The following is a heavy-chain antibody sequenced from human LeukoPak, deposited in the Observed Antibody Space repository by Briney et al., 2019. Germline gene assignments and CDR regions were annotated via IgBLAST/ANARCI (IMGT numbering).Heavy chain of an antibody. V-gene: IGHV3-48*01. CDR2: ITSGSTTI. CDR3: AREDFRSHFDY. CDR1: GFTFSSYS. D-gene: IGHD3/OR15-3a*01. Sequence: PGGSLRLSCVASGFTFSSYSMSWVRQAPGKGLEWVSYITSGSTTIYYADSVKGRFTISRDDSKNSMYLQMNSLRAEDTAVYYCAREDFRSHFDYWGQGTLVTVSS. J-gene: IGHJ4*02.